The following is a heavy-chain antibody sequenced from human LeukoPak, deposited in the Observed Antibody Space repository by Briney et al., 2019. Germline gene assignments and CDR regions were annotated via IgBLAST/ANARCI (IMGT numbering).Heavy chain of an antibody. CDR1: GFTFSSYA. V-gene: IGHV3-23*01. Sequence: GGSLRLSCAASGFTFSSYAVNWVRQAPGKGLEWVSTISGSGDSTYYADSVKGRFTISRDNAKNSLYLQMNSLRAEDTALYYCAKVRGYSFVGAFDIWGQGTMVTVSS. CDR3: AKVRGYSFVGAFDI. D-gene: IGHD5-18*01. J-gene: IGHJ3*02. CDR2: ISGSGDST.